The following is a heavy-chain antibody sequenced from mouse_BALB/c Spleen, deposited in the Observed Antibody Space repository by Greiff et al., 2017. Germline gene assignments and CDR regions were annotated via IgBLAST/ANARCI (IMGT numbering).Heavy chain of an antibody. CDR3: ARTYDGDWYFDV. CDR2: ISYSGST. D-gene: IGHD2-3*01. CDR1: GDSITSGY. Sequence: EVKLMESGPSLVKPSQTLSLTCSVTGDSITSGYWNWIRKFPGNKLEYMGYISYSGSTYYNPSLKSRISITRDTSKNQYYLQLNSVTTEDTATYYCARTYDGDWYFDVWGAGTTVTVSS. J-gene: IGHJ1*01. V-gene: IGHV3-8*02.